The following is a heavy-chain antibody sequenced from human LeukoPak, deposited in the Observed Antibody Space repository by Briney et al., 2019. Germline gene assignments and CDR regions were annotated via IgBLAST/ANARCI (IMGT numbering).Heavy chain of an antibody. Sequence: PGGSLRLSCAASGFSFSTYSMNWVRQAPGKGLEWVAAIWYDGTTKYYADSVKGRFSISRDNSRNIVYLHLSSLGSEDTAAYFCARADCGGDCYVDFWGQGTLLTVSS. V-gene: IGHV3-33*08. D-gene: IGHD2-21*02. J-gene: IGHJ4*02. CDR1: GFSFSTYS. CDR2: IWYDGTTK. CDR3: ARADCGGDCYVDF.